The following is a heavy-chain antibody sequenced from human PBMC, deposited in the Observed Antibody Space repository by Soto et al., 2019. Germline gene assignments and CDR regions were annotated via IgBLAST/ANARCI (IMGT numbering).Heavy chain of an antibody. CDR2: ISSSSSYI. V-gene: IGHV3-21*01. J-gene: IGHJ4*02. D-gene: IGHD3-3*01. CDR3: AREEYYDFWSGYYRLLEY. CDR1: GFTFSSYS. Sequence: GGSLRLSCAASGFTFSSYSMNWVRQAPGKGLEWVSSISSSSSYIYYADSVKGRFTISRDNAKNSLYLQMNSLRAEDTAVYYCAREEYYDFWSGYYRLLEYWGQGTLVTVSS.